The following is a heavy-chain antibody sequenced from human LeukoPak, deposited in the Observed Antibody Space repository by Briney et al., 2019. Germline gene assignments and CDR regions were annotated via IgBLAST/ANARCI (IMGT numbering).Heavy chain of an antibody. V-gene: IGHV3-66*02. CDR2: IYSGGST. CDR3: ARERSYYYDSSGYYGGSWFDP. D-gene: IGHD3-22*01. Sequence: TGGSLRLSCAASGFTVSSNYMSWVRQAPGKGLEWVSVIYSGGSTYYADSVKGRFTISRDNSKNTLYLQMNSLRAEDTAVYYCARERSYYYDSSGYYGGSWFDPWGQGTLVTVSS. J-gene: IGHJ5*02. CDR1: GFTVSSNY.